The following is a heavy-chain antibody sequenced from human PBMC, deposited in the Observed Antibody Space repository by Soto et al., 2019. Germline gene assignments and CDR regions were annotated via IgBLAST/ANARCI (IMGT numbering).Heavy chain of an antibody. CDR2: MSGSGGST. CDR1: GFSFSSYA. J-gene: IGHJ6*02. V-gene: IGHV3-23*01. D-gene: IGHD1-26*01. CDR3: AKERGSGSYSAFYYYGMDV. Sequence: GSLRLSCSASGFSFSSYAVSWVRQAPGKGLEWVSAMSGSGGSTYYADSVKDRFTISRDNSKNTLYMQMNSLRAEDKAVYYCAKERGSGSYSAFYYYGMDVWGQGTTVTVSS.